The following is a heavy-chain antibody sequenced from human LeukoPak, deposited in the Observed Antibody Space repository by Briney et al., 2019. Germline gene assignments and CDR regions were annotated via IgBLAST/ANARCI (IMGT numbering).Heavy chain of an antibody. CDR3: AREDRQLGLDY. J-gene: IGHJ4*02. CDR1: GGSIIDGDCY. D-gene: IGHD1-1*01. CDR2: IYYSGST. Sequence: SQTLSLTCTVSGGSIIDGDCYWSWIRQHPGKGLEWIGHIYYSGSTFYNASLKSRLTISVDTSKNQFSLKLSSVTAADTAVYYCAREDRQLGLDYWGQGTLVTVSS. V-gene: IGHV4-30-4*01.